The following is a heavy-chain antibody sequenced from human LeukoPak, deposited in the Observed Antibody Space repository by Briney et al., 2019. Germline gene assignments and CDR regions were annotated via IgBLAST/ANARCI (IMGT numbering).Heavy chain of an antibody. CDR1: GGSINSYY. V-gene: IGHV4-59*01. CDR2: IHYSGST. J-gene: IGHJ5*02. D-gene: IGHD2-15*01. Sequence: SETLSLTCTVSGGSINSYYWSWIRQPPGRGLEWIGSIHYSGSTSYNPSLRSRVTISVDKSKNQFFLKLGSVTATDTAVYYCAGYCSGGSCNWFDPWGQGTLVTVSS. CDR3: AGYCSGGSCNWFDP.